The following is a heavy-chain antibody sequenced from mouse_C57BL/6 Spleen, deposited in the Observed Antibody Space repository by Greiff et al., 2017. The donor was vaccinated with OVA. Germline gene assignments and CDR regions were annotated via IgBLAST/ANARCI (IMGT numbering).Heavy chain of an antibody. CDR3: ARWGNYVLYYAMDY. CDR1: GYAFSSSW. D-gene: IGHD2-1*01. Sequence: QVQLQQSGPELVKPGASVKISCKASGYAFSSSWMNWVKQRPGKGLEWIGRIYPGDGDTNYNGKFKGKATLTADKSSSTAYMQLSSLTSEDSAVYVCARWGNYVLYYAMDYWGQGTSVTVSS. J-gene: IGHJ4*01. V-gene: IGHV1-82*01. CDR2: IYPGDGDT.